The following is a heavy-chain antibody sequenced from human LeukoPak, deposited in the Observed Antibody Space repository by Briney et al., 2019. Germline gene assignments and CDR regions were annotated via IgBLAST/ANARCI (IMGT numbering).Heavy chain of an antibody. D-gene: IGHD5-18*01. CDR1: GFTFSSYA. J-gene: IGHJ4*02. CDR3: AKDSAAMAGYYFDY. V-gene: IGHV3-23*01. Sequence: GGSLRLSCAASGFTFSSYAMSWVRQAPGKGLEWVSAISGSGGSTYYAGAVEGRFTISRDNSKNTLYLQMNSLRAEDTAVYYCAKDSAAMAGYYFDYGGQETLVTVSS. CDR2: ISGSGGST.